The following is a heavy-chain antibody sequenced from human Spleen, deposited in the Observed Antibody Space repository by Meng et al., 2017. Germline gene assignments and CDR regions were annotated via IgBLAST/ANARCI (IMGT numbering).Heavy chain of an antibody. Sequence: SETLSLTCTVSGGSIRSSSYYWGWIRQPPGKGLEWIGSIYYSGSTYYTPSLKSRVTISVDMSKNQFSLKLSSVTAADTAVYYCARDREVWFGEFSDYYYGMDVWGQGTTVTVSS. J-gene: IGHJ6*02. CDR2: IYYSGST. CDR1: GGSIRSSSYY. V-gene: IGHV4-39*07. D-gene: IGHD3-10*01. CDR3: ARDREVWFGEFSDYYYGMDV.